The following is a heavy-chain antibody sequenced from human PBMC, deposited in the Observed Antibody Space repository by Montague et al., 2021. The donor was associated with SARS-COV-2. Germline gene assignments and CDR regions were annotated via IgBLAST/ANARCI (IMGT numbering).Heavy chain of an antibody. CDR2: FFRSGDS. V-gene: IGHV4-4*02. CDR3: VRGGTMTVVVFDY. Sequence: SETLSLTCTVSGDSISNSNWWTWVRPSPGRGLEWIGEFFRSGDSNYNPSLKSRVTMSVDMSRNQFSLSLSNVTAEDTAIYYCVRGGTMTVVVFDYWGQGTLVTVSS. J-gene: IGHJ4*02. CDR1: GDSISNSNW. D-gene: IGHD3-22*01.